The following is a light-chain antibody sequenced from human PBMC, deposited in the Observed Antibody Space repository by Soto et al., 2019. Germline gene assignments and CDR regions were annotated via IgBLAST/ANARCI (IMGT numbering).Light chain of an antibody. Sequence: EIVLTQSPGTLSLSPGERATLSCRASQSVSSNFLAWYQQIPGQAPRLLIYGASSRATGIPDRFSGSGSGTDFTLTSSRLEPEDFAVYYCQQYGSSPWTFGQGTKVEIK. V-gene: IGKV3-20*01. CDR1: QSVSSNF. J-gene: IGKJ1*01. CDR3: QQYGSSPWT. CDR2: GAS.